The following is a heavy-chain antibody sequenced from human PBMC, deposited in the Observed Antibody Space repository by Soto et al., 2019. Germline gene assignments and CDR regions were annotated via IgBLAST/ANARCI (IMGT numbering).Heavy chain of an antibody. V-gene: IGHV1-69*01. J-gene: IGHJ3*02. Sequence: QVPLVQSGAEVKKPGSSVKVSCKASGGTFSSYAISWVRQAPGQGLEWMGGIIPIFGTAYYAQKSQGRVTITADEAASTAYMELRRLRSEDTAVYYCARERWAVRLGEPPEIDAFDIWGQGTMVTVSS. CDR3: ARERWAVRLGEPPEIDAFDI. CDR2: IIPIFGTA. CDR1: GGTFSSYA. D-gene: IGHD3-16*01.